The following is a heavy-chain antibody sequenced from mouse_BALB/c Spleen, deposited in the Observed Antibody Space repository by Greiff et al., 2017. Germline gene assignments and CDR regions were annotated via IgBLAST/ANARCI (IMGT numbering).Heavy chain of an antibody. J-gene: IGHJ2*01. CDR1: GYTFTDYA. Sequence: QVQLQQSGAELVRPGVSVKISCKGSGYTFTDYAMHWVKQSHAKSLEWIGVISTYYGDASYNQKFKGKATMTVDKSSSTAYMELARLTSEDSAIYYCALITTVVAPFDYWGQGTTLTVSS. CDR3: ALITTVVAPFDY. V-gene: IGHV1S137*01. CDR2: ISTYYGDA. D-gene: IGHD1-1*01.